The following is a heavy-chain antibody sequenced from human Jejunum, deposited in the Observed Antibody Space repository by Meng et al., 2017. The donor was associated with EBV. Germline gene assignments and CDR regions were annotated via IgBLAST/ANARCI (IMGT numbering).Heavy chain of an antibody. CDR2: MSGDTFST. V-gene: IGHV3-23*04. Sequence: EAQLVESGGGFVEPGGSLRLSCVASECTFSGYAMNWVRQAPGKGLEWVSGMSGDTFSTHYADSVKGRFTISRDNSENTVYLQMNSLRVEDTAVYYCAKRVGHCNGGTCPYFFDNWGQGKLGNVSS. J-gene: IGHJ4*02. D-gene: IGHD2-15*01. CDR1: ECTFSGYA. CDR3: AKRVGHCNGGTCPYFFDN.